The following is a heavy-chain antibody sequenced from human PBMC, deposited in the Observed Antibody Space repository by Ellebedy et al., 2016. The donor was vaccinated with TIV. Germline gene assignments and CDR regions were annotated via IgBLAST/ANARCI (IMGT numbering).Heavy chain of an antibody. CDR2: FYYSGST. CDR1: GGPINSYL. CDR3: ARGSVGYGDYAY. J-gene: IGHJ4*02. V-gene: IGHV4-59*01. Sequence: MPSETLSLTCTVSGGPINSYLWSWIRQPPGKALEWIGYFYYSGSTNYNPSLTSRVTISVDTSKNPFSLKLSSVTAADTAVYYCARGSVGYGDYAYWGQGTLVTVSS. D-gene: IGHD4-17*01.